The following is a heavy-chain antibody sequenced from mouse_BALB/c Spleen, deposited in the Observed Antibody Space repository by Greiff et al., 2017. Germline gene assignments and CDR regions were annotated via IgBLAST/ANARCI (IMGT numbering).Heavy chain of an antibody. Sequence: VKLQESGAELARPGASVKMSCKASGYTFTSYTMHWVKQRPGQGLEWIGYINPSSGYTNYNQKFKDKATLTADKSSSTAYMQLSSLTSEDSAVYYCARSGSSPAWFAYGGQGTLVTVSA. CDR1: GYTFTSYT. V-gene: IGHV1-4*01. D-gene: IGHD1-1*01. J-gene: IGHJ3*01. CDR2: INPSSGYT. CDR3: ARSGSSPAWFAY.